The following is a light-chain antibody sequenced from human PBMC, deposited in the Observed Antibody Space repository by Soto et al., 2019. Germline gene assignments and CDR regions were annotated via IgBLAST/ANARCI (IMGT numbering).Light chain of an antibody. CDR3: QQYNTWPRT. Sequence: EIVMTQSPATLSVSPGERATLSCRASQSVSSNLAWYQQKPGQAPRLLIYAASIRATGIPATFSGSGSGTDFTLTISNLQSEDFAVYYCQQYNTWPRTFGQGTKVDIK. J-gene: IGKJ1*01. CDR2: AAS. V-gene: IGKV3-15*01. CDR1: QSVSSN.